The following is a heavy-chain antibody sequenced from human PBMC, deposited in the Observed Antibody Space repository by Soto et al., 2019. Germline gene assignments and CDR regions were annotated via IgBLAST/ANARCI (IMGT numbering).Heavy chain of an antibody. Sequence: QVQLVQSGAEVKKPGSSVKVSCKASGGTFSRYSITWVRQAPGHGLEWIGRIIPIFGIASYAQKFQGRVTITADESTGXAXMXXSSLRSDDTAVYYCAREDRDRETGLVPAAIDGMDVWGHGTTVTVSS. CDR3: AREDRDRETGLVPAAIDGMDV. D-gene: IGHD2-2*01. CDR1: GGTFSRYS. CDR2: IIPIFGIA. V-gene: IGHV1-69*08. J-gene: IGHJ6*02.